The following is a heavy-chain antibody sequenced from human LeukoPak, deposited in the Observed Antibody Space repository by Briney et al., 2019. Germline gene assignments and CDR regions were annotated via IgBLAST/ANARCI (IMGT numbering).Heavy chain of an antibody. CDR3: AKEYSGYDFDY. Sequence: GGSLRLSCAASGFTLRSYDMSWVRQAPGKGLEWVAATSGSGVNSYYADSVRGRFTISRDNSQHTLYLQMDSLRAEDTALYYCAKEYSGYDFDYWGQGTLVTVSS. V-gene: IGHV3-23*01. J-gene: IGHJ4*02. D-gene: IGHD5-12*01. CDR1: GFTLRSYD. CDR2: TSGSGVNS.